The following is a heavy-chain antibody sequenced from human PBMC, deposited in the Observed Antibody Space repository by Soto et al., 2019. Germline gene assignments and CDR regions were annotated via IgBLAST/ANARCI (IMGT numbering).Heavy chain of an antibody. CDR1: GYTFTTYG. Sequence: QVQLVQSGAEVKKPGASVKVSCKASGYTFTTYGISWVRQAPGQGLEWMGWISAYNGNTNYAQNVQGRVTMTTDTSTSTAYMELRSLRSEDTAVYSCAREPTERGLDYWGQGTLVTVSS. V-gene: IGHV1-18*01. CDR2: ISAYNGNT. D-gene: IGHD3-16*01. CDR3: AREPTERGLDY. J-gene: IGHJ4*02.